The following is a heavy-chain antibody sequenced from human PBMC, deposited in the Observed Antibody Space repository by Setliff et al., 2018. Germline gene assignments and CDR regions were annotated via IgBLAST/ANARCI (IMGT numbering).Heavy chain of an antibody. CDR1: GVSISTNFY. D-gene: IGHD2-21*02. V-gene: IGHV4-39*01. J-gene: IGHJ4*02. CDR2: IAYSGNS. CDR3: VRHWDYCGGDCPHNSIDF. Sequence: SETLSLTCSVSGVSISTNFYWGWIRQPPGKGLERIGSIAYSGNSYYKPSLTSQVTISLDTSRNQFSLNLRSVTAADTAVYYCVRHWDYCGGDCPHNSIDFWGQGTLVTVSS.